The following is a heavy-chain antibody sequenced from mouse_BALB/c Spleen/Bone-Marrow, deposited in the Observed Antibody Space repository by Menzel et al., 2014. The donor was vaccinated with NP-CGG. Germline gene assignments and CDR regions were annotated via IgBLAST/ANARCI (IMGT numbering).Heavy chain of an antibody. V-gene: IGHV5-9-2*01. Sequence: EVQVVESGGGLVKSGGSLKLSCAASGFSFNSYGMSWVRQTPEKRLEWVATISGGGSYTFYPGSVKGRFTISRDNAKNNLYLQLSSLRSEDTALYYCARHAYYDQTEVSFVYWGQGTLVTVSA. D-gene: IGHD2-4*01. J-gene: IGHJ3*01. CDR3: ARHAYYDQTEVSFVY. CDR2: ISGGGSYT. CDR1: GFSFNSYG.